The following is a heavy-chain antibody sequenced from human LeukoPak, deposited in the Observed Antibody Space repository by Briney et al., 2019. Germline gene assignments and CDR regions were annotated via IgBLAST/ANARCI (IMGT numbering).Heavy chain of an antibody. CDR1: GLSISSGGNY. D-gene: IGHD5-18*01. J-gene: IGHJ6*03. Sequence: PSQTLSLTCTVSGLSISSGGNYWSWLRQHPGKGLEWIGFIDYSGGTYHNSSLQSRVTISLDTSKNQFSLKLRSMTVADTAVYYCVRVASSAMATVYQYYMDVWGKGTTVTVSS. V-gene: IGHV4-31*03. CDR3: VRVASSAMATVYQYYMDV. CDR2: IDYSGGT.